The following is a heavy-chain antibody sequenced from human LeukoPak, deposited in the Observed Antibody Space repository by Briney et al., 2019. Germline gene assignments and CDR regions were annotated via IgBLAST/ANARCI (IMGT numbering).Heavy chain of an antibody. Sequence: GGSLRLSCAASGFTFSSYAMSWVRQAPGKGLEWVSAISGSGGSTYYADSVKGRFTISRDNSKNTLYLQMNSLRAEDTAVYYCARDGSPIGIATRLGNWFDPWGQGTLVTVSS. CDR1: GFTFSSYA. D-gene: IGHD6-6*01. V-gene: IGHV3-23*01. CDR2: ISGSGGST. J-gene: IGHJ5*02. CDR3: ARDGSPIGIATRLGNWFDP.